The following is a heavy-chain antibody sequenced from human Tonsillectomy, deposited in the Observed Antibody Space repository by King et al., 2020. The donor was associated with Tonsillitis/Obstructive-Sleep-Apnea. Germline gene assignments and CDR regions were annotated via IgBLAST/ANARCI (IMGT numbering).Heavy chain of an antibody. J-gene: IGHJ4*02. Sequence: VQLVESGGGVVQPGRSLRLSCAASGFTFSSYGMHWVRQAPGKGLEWVAVISYDGSNKYYADSVKGRFTISRDNSKNTLYLQMNSLRAEDTAVYYCAKAYCGGDCQGYYFDYWGQGTLVTVSS. CDR2: ISYDGSNK. CDR3: AKAYCGGDCQGYYFDY. CDR1: GFTFSSYG. V-gene: IGHV3-30*18. D-gene: IGHD2-21*02.